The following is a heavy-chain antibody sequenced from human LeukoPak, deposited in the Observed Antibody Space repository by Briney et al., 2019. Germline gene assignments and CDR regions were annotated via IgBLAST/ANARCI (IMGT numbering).Heavy chain of an antibody. Sequence: SETLSPTCAVYGGSFSGYYWSWIRQPPGKGLEWIGEINQSGSINNNPSLKSRVTISVDTSKNQFSLKLSSVTAADTAVYYCARGSSLTAAGTKSNWFDPWGQGTLVTVSS. V-gene: IGHV4-34*01. D-gene: IGHD6-13*01. CDR1: GGSFSGYY. CDR3: ARGSSLTAAGTKSNWFDP. CDR2: INQSGSI. J-gene: IGHJ5*02.